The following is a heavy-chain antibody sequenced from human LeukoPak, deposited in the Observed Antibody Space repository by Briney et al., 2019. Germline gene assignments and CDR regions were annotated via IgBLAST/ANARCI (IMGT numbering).Heavy chain of an antibody. Sequence: ASVKVSCKASGYTFTTNGISWVRQAPGQGLEWMGWISPYNGNTNYAGKVQGRITMTTDTYTRTVFMELGSLTSDDTAVYYCARELSYYGSGNYYQGRGYYFDYWGQGTLLTVSS. CDR3: ARELSYYGSGNYYQGRGYYFDY. CDR1: GYTFTTNG. V-gene: IGHV1-18*01. J-gene: IGHJ4*02. D-gene: IGHD3-10*01. CDR2: ISPYNGNT.